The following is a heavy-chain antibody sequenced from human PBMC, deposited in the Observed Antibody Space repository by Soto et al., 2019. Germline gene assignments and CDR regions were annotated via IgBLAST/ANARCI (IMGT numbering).Heavy chain of an antibody. J-gene: IGHJ4*02. D-gene: IGHD2-15*01. Sequence: PSETLSLTCTVSGGSISSDSYYWSWIRQHPGKGLEWIGYIYYSGSAYYNPSLKSRFLISVDTSKSQFSLKLSSVTAADTAVYYCARVYCSGGTCYGLDSWGQGTLVTVSS. CDR2: IYYSGSA. CDR1: GGSISSDSYY. CDR3: ARVYCSGGTCYGLDS. V-gene: IGHV4-31*03.